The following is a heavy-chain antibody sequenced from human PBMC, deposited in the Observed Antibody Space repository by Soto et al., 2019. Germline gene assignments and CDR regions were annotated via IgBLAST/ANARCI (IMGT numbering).Heavy chain of an antibody. Sequence: EVQLLESGGGLVQPGGSLRLSCAASGFTFSSYAMSWVRQAPGKGLEGVAAISGSGGRTYYADSVKGRFTISRDNSKNPLYLQMNSLRDEDTAVYYCAKDLASSAAWGKGMDVWGPGTTVTVSS. V-gene: IGHV3-23*01. J-gene: IGHJ6*02. D-gene: IGHD6-25*01. CDR1: GFTFSSYA. CDR3: AKDLASSAAWGKGMDV. CDR2: ISGSGGRT.